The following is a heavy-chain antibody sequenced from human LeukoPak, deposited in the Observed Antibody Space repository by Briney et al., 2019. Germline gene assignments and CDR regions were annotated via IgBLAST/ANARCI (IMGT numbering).Heavy chain of an antibody. D-gene: IGHD1-26*01. J-gene: IGHJ4*02. Sequence: SETLSLTCTVSGGSISSSSYYWGWIRQPPGKGLEGIGSIYYSGSTYYNPSLKSRVTISVDTSKNQFSLKMSSVTAADTAVYYCARGRFGSSQFDYWGQGTLVTVSS. V-gene: IGHV4-39*01. CDR1: GGSISSSSYY. CDR3: ARGRFGSSQFDY. CDR2: IYYSGST.